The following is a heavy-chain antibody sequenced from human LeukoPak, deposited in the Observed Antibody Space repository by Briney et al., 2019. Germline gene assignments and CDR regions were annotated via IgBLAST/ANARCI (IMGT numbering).Heavy chain of an antibody. CDR1: GYSFTNYY. CDR3: APTQGSAWYFDY. J-gene: IGHJ4*02. V-gene: IGHV1-2*04. CDR2: INPNSGGT. D-gene: IGHD6-19*01. Sequence: ASVKVSCKASGYSFTNYYVHWVRLAPGQRLEWMGWINPNSGGTNYSQKFQGWVIMTRDTSISTAYMELSRLRSDDTAVYYCAPTQGSAWYFDYWGQGTLVTVSS.